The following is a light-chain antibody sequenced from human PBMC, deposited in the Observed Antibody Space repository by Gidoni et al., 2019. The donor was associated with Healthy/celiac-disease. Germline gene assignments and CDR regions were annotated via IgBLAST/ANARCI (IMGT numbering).Light chain of an antibody. CDR1: QSISSW. Sequence: DIQMPQSPSTLSASVGDRVTITRRASQSISSWLVWYQQKPGKATKLLIYKESSLESGVPSRFSGSGSGTEFTLTISSLQPDDFATYYCQQYNSYRRTFGQGTKVEIK. V-gene: IGKV1-5*03. CDR3: QQYNSYRRT. J-gene: IGKJ1*01. CDR2: KES.